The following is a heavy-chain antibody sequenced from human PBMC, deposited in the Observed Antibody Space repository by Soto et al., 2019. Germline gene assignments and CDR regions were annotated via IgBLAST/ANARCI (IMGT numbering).Heavy chain of an antibody. CDR2: ISWNSGSI. V-gene: IGHV3-9*01. CDR3: ARILIIGTTRASYFDY. J-gene: IGHJ4*02. D-gene: IGHD1-20*01. CDR1: GFTFGDYA. Sequence: GGSLRLSCAASGFTFGDYAMHWVRQAPGKGLEWVSGISWNSGSIGYADSVKGRFTISRDNAKNSLYLQMNSLRAEDTAVYYCARILIIGTTRASYFDYWGQGTLVTVSS.